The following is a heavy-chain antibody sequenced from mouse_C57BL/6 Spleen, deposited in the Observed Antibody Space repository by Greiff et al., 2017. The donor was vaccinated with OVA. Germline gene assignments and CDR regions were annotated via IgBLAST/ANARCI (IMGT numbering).Heavy chain of an antibody. Sequence: EVQLQQSGPELVKPGASVKIPCKASGYTFTDYTMAWVKQSHGKSLEWIGDINPNSGGTIYNQKFKGKATLTVDKSSSTAYMELRSLTSEDTAVYYCARGRRGFAYWGQGTLVTVSA. CDR1: GYTFTDYT. CDR3: ARGRRGFAY. J-gene: IGHJ3*01. V-gene: IGHV1-18*01. CDR2: INPNSGGT.